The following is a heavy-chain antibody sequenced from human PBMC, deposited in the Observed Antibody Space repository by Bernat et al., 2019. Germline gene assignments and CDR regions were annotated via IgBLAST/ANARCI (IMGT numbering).Heavy chain of an antibody. V-gene: IGHV3-30*03. CDR1: GFTFSSYG. CDR3: AISGQSVPDY. CDR2: ISYHGSNK. J-gene: IGHJ4*02. D-gene: IGHD3-10*01. Sequence: QVQLVESGGGVVQPGRSLRLSCAASGFTFSSYGMHWVRQAPGKGLEWVAVISYHGSNKYYADSVKGRFTISSDNSKNTLYLQMNSLRAEDTAVYYCAISGQSVPDYWGQGTLVTVSS.